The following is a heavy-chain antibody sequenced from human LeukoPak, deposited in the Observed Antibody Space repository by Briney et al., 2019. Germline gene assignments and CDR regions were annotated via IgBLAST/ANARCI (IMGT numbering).Heavy chain of an antibody. CDR2: IYCGGST. CDR1: GFTVSSNY. D-gene: IGHD6-25*01. Sequence: PGGSLRLSCAASGFTVSSNYMSWVRQAPGKGLEWLSVIYCGGSTYYADSVKGRFTISRDNSTNTLYLQMNSLRAEDTAVYYCARSRGAAYWYFDLWGRGTLVTVSS. CDR3: ARSRGAAYWYFDL. V-gene: IGHV3-66*02. J-gene: IGHJ2*01.